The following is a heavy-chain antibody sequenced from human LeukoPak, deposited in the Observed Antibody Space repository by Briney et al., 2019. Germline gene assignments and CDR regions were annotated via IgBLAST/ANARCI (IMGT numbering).Heavy chain of an antibody. V-gene: IGHV3-30-3*01. D-gene: IGHD2-15*01. CDR2: ISYDGSNK. Sequence: PGGSLRLSCAASGFTFSSHVIHWVRQAPGKGLEWVAVISYDGSNKYYADSVKGRFTISRDNSKNTLFLQMNSLRTEDTAVYFCARANWAGIEAPATDYWGQGTLVTVSS. CDR1: GFTFSSHV. J-gene: IGHJ4*02. CDR3: ARANWAGIEAPATDY.